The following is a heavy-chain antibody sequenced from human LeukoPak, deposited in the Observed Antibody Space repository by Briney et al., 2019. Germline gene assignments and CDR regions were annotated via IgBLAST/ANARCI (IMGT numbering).Heavy chain of an antibody. V-gene: IGHV4-34*01. CDR1: GGSFSGYY. Sequence: PSETLSLTCAVYGGSFSGYYWSWIRQPPGKGLEWIGEINHSGSTNYNPSLKSRVTISVDKSKNQFSLKLSSVTAADTAVYYCATHSGGSDYYYMDVWGKGTTVTVSS. D-gene: IGHD2-15*01. CDR3: ATHSGGSDYYYMDV. CDR2: INHSGST. J-gene: IGHJ6*03.